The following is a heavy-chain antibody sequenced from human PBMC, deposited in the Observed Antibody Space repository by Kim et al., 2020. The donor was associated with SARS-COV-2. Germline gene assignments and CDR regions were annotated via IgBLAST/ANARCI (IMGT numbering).Heavy chain of an antibody. CDR2: ISSSSSYI. CDR3: ARDPDGRHYYDIEGGFDP. V-gene: IGHV3-21*01. Sequence: GGSLRLSCAASGFTFSSYSMNWVRQAPGKGLEWVSSISSSSSYIYYADSVKGRFTISRDNAKNSLYLQMNSLRAEDTAVYYCARDPDGRHYYDIEGGFDPWGQGTLVTVSS. D-gene: IGHD3-22*01. CDR1: GFTFSSYS. J-gene: IGHJ5*02.